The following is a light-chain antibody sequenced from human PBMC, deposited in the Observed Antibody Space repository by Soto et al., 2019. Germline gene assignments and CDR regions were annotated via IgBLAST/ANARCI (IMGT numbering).Light chain of an antibody. CDR1: SSDVGGYIY. J-gene: IGLJ3*02. V-gene: IGLV2-11*01. Sequence: QSALTQPRSVSGSPGQSVTISCTGTSSDVGGYIYVSWYQQHPGKAPKVMIYDVSERPSGVPDRFSGSKSGNTASLTISGLQAEDEADYYCCSYAGSYTYWVFGGGTKLTVL. CDR3: CSYAGSYTYWV. CDR2: DVS.